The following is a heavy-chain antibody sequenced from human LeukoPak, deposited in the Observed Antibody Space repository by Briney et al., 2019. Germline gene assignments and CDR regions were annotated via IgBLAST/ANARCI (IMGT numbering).Heavy chain of an antibody. D-gene: IGHD1-26*01. CDR1: GFTFSSYE. Sequence: GGSLRLSCAASGFTFSSYEMNWVRQAPGKGLEWVSYISSSSSTIYYADSVKGRFTISRDNAKNSLYLQLNSLRAEDTAVYYCARSLVVGATYPYHWGQGTLVTVSS. CDR3: ARSLVVGATYPYH. J-gene: IGHJ5*02. V-gene: IGHV3-48*01. CDR2: ISSSSSTI.